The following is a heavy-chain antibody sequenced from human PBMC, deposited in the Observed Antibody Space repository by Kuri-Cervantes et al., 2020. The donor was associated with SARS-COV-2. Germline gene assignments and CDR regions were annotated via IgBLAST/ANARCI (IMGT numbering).Heavy chain of an antibody. Sequence: GESLKISCQGSGYSLTSYWIGWVRQMPGKGLEWMGIIYPGDSDTRYSPSFQGQVTISADKSISTAYLQWSSLKASDTAMYYCARVVLDYDILTGYYLNNYWGQGTLVTVSS. V-gene: IGHV5-51*01. CDR2: IYPGDSDT. CDR3: ARVVLDYDILTGYYLNNY. D-gene: IGHD3-9*01. CDR1: GYSLTSYW. J-gene: IGHJ4*02.